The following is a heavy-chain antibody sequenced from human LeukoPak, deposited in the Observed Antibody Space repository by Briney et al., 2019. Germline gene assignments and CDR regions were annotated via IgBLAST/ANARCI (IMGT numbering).Heavy chain of an antibody. Sequence: PGGSLRLSCSASGFSFSSYAMHWVRQAPGKGLEHISLINNVGDRAYYADSVTGRFTISRDNPKNTLYLQMSSLRPEDTALYYCAREALGYRGYDPDYFGSWGQGTLVIVSS. CDR2: INNVGDRA. J-gene: IGHJ4*02. V-gene: IGHV3-64D*06. CDR3: AREALGYRGYDPDYFGS. D-gene: IGHD5-12*01. CDR1: GFSFSSYA.